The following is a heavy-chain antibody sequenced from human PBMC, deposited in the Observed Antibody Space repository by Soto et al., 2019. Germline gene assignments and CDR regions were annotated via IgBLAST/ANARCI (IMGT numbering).Heavy chain of an antibody. Sequence: PSETLSLTCTVSGGSISSYYWSWIRQPPGKGLEWIGYIYYSGSTNYNPSLKSRVTISVDTSKNQFSLKLSSVTAADTAVYYCARGAHRSTLGIGYCSSTSCQRPYGMDVWGQGTTVTVSS. J-gene: IGHJ6*02. CDR1: GGSISSYY. V-gene: IGHV4-59*01. CDR2: IYYSGST. CDR3: ARGAHRSTLGIGYCSSTSCQRPYGMDV. D-gene: IGHD2-2*01.